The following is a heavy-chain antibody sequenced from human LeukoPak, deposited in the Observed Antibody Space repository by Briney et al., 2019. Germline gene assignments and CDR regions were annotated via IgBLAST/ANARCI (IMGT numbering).Heavy chain of an antibody. CDR3: ARDTAMVNDAFDI. J-gene: IGHJ3*02. Sequence: ASVKVSCKASGYTFTGYYMHWVRQAPGQGLEWMGWINPNSGGTNYAQKFQGRVTMTRDTSISTAYMELSRLRSDDTAVYYCARDTAMVNDAFDIWGQGTMVTVSS. CDR1: GYTFTGYY. V-gene: IGHV1-2*02. CDR2: INPNSGGT. D-gene: IGHD5-18*01.